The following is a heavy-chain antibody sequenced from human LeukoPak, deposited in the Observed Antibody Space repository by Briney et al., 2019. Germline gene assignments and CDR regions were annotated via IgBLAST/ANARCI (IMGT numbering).Heavy chain of an antibody. CDR2: IYHSGST. V-gene: IGHV4-38-2*01. D-gene: IGHD6-6*01. CDR1: GYSISSGDY. Sequence: PSETLSLTCAVTGYSISSGDYCGWIRQPPGKGLEWIGSIYHSGSTYYNPSLKSRVTISVDTSKNQFSLKLSSVTAADTAVYYCARNLTVPRHDAFDIWGQGTMVTVSS. CDR3: ARNLTVPRHDAFDI. J-gene: IGHJ3*02.